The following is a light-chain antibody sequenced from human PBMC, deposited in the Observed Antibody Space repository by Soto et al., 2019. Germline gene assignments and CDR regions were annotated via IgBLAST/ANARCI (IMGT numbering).Light chain of an antibody. V-gene: IGKV1-9*01. CDR1: QDIAIY. CDR2: AAS. Sequence: IQLTQSPSSLSASVGDRVTITCRASQDIAIYLAWYQQKPAEAPKLLIYAASTLYGWVPSRFSGSGSGTDFALTITSPQAEDFATYYCQQLRMYPSTFGGGTKVEIK. CDR3: QQLRMYPST. J-gene: IGKJ4*01.